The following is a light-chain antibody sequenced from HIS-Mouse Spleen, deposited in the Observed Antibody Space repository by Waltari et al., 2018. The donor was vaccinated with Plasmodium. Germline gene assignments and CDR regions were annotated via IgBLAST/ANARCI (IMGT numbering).Light chain of an antibody. CDR2: KDS. V-gene: IGLV3-27*01. J-gene: IGLJ3*02. Sequence: SYELTQPSSVPVSPGQTARITCSGDVLAKQYARWFQQKPGQPPVLVIYKDSERPSGIPERFSGSSSGTTVTLTISGAQVEDEADYYCYSAADNNLVFGGGTKLTVL. CDR3: YSAADNNLV. CDR1: VLAKQY.